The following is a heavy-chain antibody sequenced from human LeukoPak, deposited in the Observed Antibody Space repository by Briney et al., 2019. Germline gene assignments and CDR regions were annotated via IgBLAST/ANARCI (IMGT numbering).Heavy chain of an antibody. V-gene: IGHV1-24*01. CDR3: ATDLVGYSSGWVPG. CDR2: FDPEDGET. D-gene: IGHD6-19*01. J-gene: IGHJ4*02. CDR1: GYTLTELS. Sequence: ASVKVSCKVSGYTLTELSMHWARQAPGKGLEWMGGFDPEDGETIYAQKFQGRVTMTEDTSTDTAYMELSSLRSEDTAVYYCATDLVGYSSGWVPGWGQGTLVTVSS.